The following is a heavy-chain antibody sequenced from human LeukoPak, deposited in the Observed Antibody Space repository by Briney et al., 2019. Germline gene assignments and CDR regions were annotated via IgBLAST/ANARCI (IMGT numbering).Heavy chain of an antibody. CDR1: GYTFIDYY. J-gene: IGHJ6*02. CDR2: INPSGGST. Sequence: ASVKVSCKASGYTFIDYYMHWVRQAPGQGLEWMGIINPSGGSTSYAQKFQGRVTMTRDTSTSTVYMELSSLRSEDTAVYYCARVQGYYYYGMDVWGQGTTVTVSS. CDR3: ARVQGYYYYGMDV. V-gene: IGHV1-46*01.